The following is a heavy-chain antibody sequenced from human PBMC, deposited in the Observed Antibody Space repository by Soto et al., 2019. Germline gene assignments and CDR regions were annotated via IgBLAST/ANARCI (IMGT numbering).Heavy chain of an antibody. V-gene: IGHV3-30*04. CDR2: ISYDGSNK. CDR1: GFTFGDYA. CDR3: ARDYYRFNSGYGFSMDV. D-gene: IGHD5-12*01. Sequence: PGGSLRLSCTASGFTFGDYAMSWFRQAPGRGLEWVAVISYDGSNKYYADSVKGRFTISRDNSKNTLYLQMNSLRAEDTAVYYCARDYYRFNSGYGFSMDVWGQGTTVTVSS. J-gene: IGHJ6*02.